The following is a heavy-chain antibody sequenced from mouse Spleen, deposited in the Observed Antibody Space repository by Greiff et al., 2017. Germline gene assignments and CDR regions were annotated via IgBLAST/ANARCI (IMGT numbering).Heavy chain of an antibody. V-gene: IGHV1-66*01. CDR1: GYSFTSYY. D-gene: IGHD1-1*01. Sequence: QVQLQQSGPELVKPGASVKISCKASGYSFTSYYIHWVKQRPGQGLEWIGWIYPGSGNTKYNEKFKGKATLTADTSSSTAYMQLSSLTSEDSAVYYCARTDYGSSYLRYWGQGTTLTVSS. CDR2: IYPGSGNT. CDR3: ARTDYGSSYLRY. J-gene: IGHJ2*01.